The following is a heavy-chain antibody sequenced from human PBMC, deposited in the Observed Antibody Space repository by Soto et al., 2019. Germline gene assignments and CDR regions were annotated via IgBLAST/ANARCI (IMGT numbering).Heavy chain of an antibody. J-gene: IGHJ5*02. D-gene: IGHD2-21*02. Sequence: QVQLQESGPGLVKPSQTLSLTCTVSGGSISSGGYYWSWIRQHPGKGLEWIGYIYYSGSTYYNPSLKSRVTISVDTSKNQFSLKLSSVTAADTVVYYCARSPVVTAHLDLGWFDPWGQGTLVTVSS. V-gene: IGHV4-31*03. CDR2: IYYSGST. CDR1: GGSISSGGYY. CDR3: ARSPVVTAHLDLGWFDP.